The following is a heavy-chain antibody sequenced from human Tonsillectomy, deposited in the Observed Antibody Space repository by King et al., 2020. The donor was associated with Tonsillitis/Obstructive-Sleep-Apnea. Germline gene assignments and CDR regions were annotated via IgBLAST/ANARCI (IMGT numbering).Heavy chain of an antibody. D-gene: IGHD5-12*01. J-gene: IGHJ4*02. V-gene: IGHV3-7*01. CDR3: AIPEYSGYEEGL. Sequence: SYWMSWVRQAPGKGLEWVANIKQDGSEKYYVDSVKGRFTISRDNAKNSLYLQMNSLRAEDTAVYYCAIPEYSGYEEGLWGQGTLVIVSS. CDR2: IKQDGSEK. CDR1: SYW.